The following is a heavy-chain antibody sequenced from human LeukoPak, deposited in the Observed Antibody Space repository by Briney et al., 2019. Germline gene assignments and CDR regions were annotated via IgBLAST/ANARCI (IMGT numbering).Heavy chain of an antibody. CDR2: IIPIFGTA. Sequence: ASVKVSCKASGGTFSSYAISWVRQAPGQGLDCMGGIIPIFGTANYAQKFQGRVTITADGSTSTAYMELSSLRSEDTAVYYCARADSSGWRDAFDIWGQGTMVTVSS. CDR3: ARADSSGWRDAFDI. CDR1: GGTFSSYA. V-gene: IGHV1-69*13. D-gene: IGHD6-19*01. J-gene: IGHJ3*02.